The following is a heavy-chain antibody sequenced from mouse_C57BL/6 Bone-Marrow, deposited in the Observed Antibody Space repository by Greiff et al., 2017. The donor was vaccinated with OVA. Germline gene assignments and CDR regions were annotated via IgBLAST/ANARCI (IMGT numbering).Heavy chain of an antibody. J-gene: IGHJ2*01. Sequence: DVMLVESGGGLVKPGGSLKLSCAASGFTFSDYGMHWVRQAPEKGLEWVAYISSGSSTIYYADTVKGRFTISRDNAKNTLFLQMTRLRSEDTAMYYCARSDYDYFDYWGQGTTLTVSS. D-gene: IGHD2-4*01. CDR1: GFTFSDYG. V-gene: IGHV5-17*01. CDR3: ARSDYDYFDY. CDR2: ISSGSSTI.